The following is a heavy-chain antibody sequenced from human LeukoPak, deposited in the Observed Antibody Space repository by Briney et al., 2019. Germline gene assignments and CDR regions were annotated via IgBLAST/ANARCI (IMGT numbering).Heavy chain of an antibody. J-gene: IGHJ4*02. CDR3: ARGGSKVGATFDFDY. D-gene: IGHD1-26*01. CDR2: INPNSGGT. CDR1: GYTFTGYY. V-gene: IGHV1-2*02. Sequence: ASVKVSCKASGYTFTGYYMHWVRQAPGQGLEWMGWINPNSGGTNYAQKFQGRVTMTRDTSISTAYMELSRLRSDDTAVYYCARGGSKVGATFDFDYWGQGTLVTVSS.